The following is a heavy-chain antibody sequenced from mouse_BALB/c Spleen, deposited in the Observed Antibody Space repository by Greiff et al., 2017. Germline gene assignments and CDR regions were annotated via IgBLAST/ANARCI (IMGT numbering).Heavy chain of an antibody. CDR2: IYPYNGGT. V-gene: IGHV1S29*02. D-gene: IGHD2-5*01. Sequence: EVQLQQSGPELVKPGASVKISCKASGYTFTDYYMHWVKQSPGQGLEWIGYIYPYNGGTDYKQKFKGKAILTVDNSSSTAYMELRSLTSEDSAVYDCARGGLSNYGGFAYWGQGTLVTVSA. CDR1: GYTFTDYY. J-gene: IGHJ3*01. CDR3: ARGGLSNYGGFAY.